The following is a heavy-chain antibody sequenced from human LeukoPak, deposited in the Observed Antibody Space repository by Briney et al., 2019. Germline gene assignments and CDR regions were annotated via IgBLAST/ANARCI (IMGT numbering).Heavy chain of an antibody. D-gene: IGHD1-26*01. CDR3: ARDVDSGSYLPSGY. CDR1: GFTFSSYA. CDR2: ISYDGSNK. Sequence: PGRSLRLSCAASGFTFSSYAMHWVRQAPGKGLEWVAVISYDGSNKYYADSVKGRFTISRDNSKNTLYLQMNSLRAEDTAVYYCARDVDSGSYLPSGYWGQGTLVTVSS. J-gene: IGHJ4*02. V-gene: IGHV3-30-3*01.